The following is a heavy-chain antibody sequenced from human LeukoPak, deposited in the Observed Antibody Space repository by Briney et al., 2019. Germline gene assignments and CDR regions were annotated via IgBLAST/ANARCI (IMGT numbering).Heavy chain of an antibody. D-gene: IGHD5-18*01. CDR1: GDSISSYY. CDR2: IYTSGST. Sequence: SETLSLTCTVSGDSISSYYWSWIRQPAGKGLEWIGRIYTSGSTNYNPSLKSRVTMSVDTSKNQFSLKLSSVTAADTAVYYCARDREYSYEADDAFDIWGQGTMVTVSS. CDR3: ARDREYSYEADDAFDI. V-gene: IGHV4-4*07. J-gene: IGHJ3*02.